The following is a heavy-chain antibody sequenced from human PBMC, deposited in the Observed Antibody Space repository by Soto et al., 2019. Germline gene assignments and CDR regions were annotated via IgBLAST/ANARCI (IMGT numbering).Heavy chain of an antibody. V-gene: IGHV1-69*01. CDR3: ARDSGAKLSSS. CDR1: GGTFSSYR. Sequence: ASVKVSCTASGGTFSSYRFNWVGQARGQGLEWLGGIVPIYRTADYAQKFQGRVTITADESTRTVYMELSSLKSQDTSLYYCARDSGAKLSSSWGQGTLVTVSS. D-gene: IGHD6-13*01. CDR2: IVPIYRTA. J-gene: IGHJ4*02.